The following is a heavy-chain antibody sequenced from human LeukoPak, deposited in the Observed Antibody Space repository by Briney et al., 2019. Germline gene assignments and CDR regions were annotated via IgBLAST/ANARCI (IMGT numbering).Heavy chain of an antibody. CDR1: GYPFTAYW. J-gene: IGHJ4*02. Sequence: GEYLKISCKTSGYPFTAYWIGWVRWMPGKGLVWMGMIYPGNSDTIYRPSFQGQVTISADKSISTAYLQWNSLKASDTAMYYCARLAVAGLDFWGQGTLVTVSS. V-gene: IGHV5-51*01. CDR2: IYPGNSDT. CDR3: ARLAVAGLDF. D-gene: IGHD6-19*01.